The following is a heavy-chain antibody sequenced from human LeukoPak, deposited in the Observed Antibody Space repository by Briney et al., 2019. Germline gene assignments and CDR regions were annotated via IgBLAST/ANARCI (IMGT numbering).Heavy chain of an antibody. CDR3: ARMYSSGKAFDY. D-gene: IGHD6-19*01. J-gene: IGHJ4*02. CDR2: INHTGST. V-gene: IGHV4-34*01. Sequence: SETLSLTCAVYGGSFSDYYWNWIRQPPGKGLEWIGEINHTGSTNYNPSLKSRVTISVDRSKNQFSLKLSSVTAADTAVYYCARMYSSGKAFDYWGQGTLVTVSS. CDR1: GGSFSDYY.